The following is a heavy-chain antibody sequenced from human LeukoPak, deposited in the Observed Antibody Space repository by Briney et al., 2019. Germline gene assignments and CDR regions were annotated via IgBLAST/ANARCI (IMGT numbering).Heavy chain of an antibody. CDR2: IRYDGSNK. CDR1: GFTFSSYS. V-gene: IGHV3-30*02. Sequence: GGSLRLSCAGSGFTFSSYSMNWVRQAPGKGLEWVAFIRYDGSNKYYADSVKGRFTISRDNSKNTLYLQMNSLRAEDTAVYYCARGGHYYGSGSPSRYYYYYMDVWGKGTTVTVSS. D-gene: IGHD3-10*01. CDR3: ARGGHYYGSGSPSRYYYYYMDV. J-gene: IGHJ6*03.